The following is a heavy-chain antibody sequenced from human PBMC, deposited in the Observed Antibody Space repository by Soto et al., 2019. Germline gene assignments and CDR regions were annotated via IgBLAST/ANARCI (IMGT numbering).Heavy chain of an antibody. CDR3: ESQQDFFYFDY. CDR1: GGSFSGYY. V-gene: IGHV4-34*01. CDR2: INHSGST. Sequence: PSETLSLTCAVYGGSFSGYYWSWIRQPPGKGLEWIGEINHSGSTNYNPSLKSRVTISVDTSKNQFSLKLSSVTAADTAVYYCESQQDFFYFDYWGQGTLVIVSS. J-gene: IGHJ4*02.